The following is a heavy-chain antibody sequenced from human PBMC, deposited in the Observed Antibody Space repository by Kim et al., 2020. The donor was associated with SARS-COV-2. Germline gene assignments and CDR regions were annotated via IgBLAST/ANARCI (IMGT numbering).Heavy chain of an antibody. Sequence: SRVTISVDTSKNQFSLKLSSVTAADTAVYYCASPGYCSGGSCYSGGYFDLWGRGTLVTVSS. D-gene: IGHD2-15*01. V-gene: IGHV4-30-2*04. J-gene: IGHJ2*01. CDR3: ASPGYCSGGSCYSGGYFDL.